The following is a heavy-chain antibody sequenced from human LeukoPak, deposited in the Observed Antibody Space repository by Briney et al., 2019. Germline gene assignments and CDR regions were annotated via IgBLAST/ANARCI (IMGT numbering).Heavy chain of an antibody. CDR3: ARVSRKVYSYFDY. CDR1: GFTVSSNY. Sequence: GGSLRLSCAASGFTVSSNYMSWVRQAPGKGLEWVSVIYSGGSTYYADSVKGRFTISRDNSKNTLYLQMNSLRAEDTAVYYCARVSRKVYSYFDYWGQGTLVTVSS. V-gene: IGHV3-53*01. J-gene: IGHJ4*02. CDR2: IYSGGST. D-gene: IGHD5-18*01.